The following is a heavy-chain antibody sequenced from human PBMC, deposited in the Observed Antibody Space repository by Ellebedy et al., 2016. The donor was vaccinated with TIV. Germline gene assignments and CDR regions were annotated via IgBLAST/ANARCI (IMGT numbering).Heavy chain of an antibody. Sequence: PGGSLRLSCAASGFTFSRYWMSWVRQAPGKGLEWVANIKQDGSEKYYVDSVKGRFTISRDNAKNSLFLQMNSLRAEDTAVYYCARGSYGDYEEVLDYWGQGTLVTVSS. D-gene: IGHD4-17*01. J-gene: IGHJ4*02. CDR3: ARGSYGDYEEVLDY. V-gene: IGHV3-7*05. CDR1: GFTFSRYW. CDR2: IKQDGSEK.